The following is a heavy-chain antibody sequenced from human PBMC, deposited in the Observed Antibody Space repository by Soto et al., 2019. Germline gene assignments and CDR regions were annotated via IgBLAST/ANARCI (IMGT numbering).Heavy chain of an antibody. CDR3: ARLNHLLRFLEWQPDYYYYYGMDV. CDR2: IYYSGST. CDR1: GGPISSSSYY. V-gene: IGHV4-39*01. Sequence: SETLSLTCTVSGGPISSSSYYWGWIRQPPGKGLEWIGSIYYSGSTYYNPSLKSRVTISVDTSKNQFSLKLSSVTAADTAVYYCARLNHLLRFLEWQPDYYYYYGMDVWGQGTTVTVSS. J-gene: IGHJ6*02. D-gene: IGHD3-3*01.